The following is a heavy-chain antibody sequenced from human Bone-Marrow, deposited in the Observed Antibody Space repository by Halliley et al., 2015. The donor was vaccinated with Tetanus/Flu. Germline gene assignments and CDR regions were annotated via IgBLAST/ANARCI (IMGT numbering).Heavy chain of an antibody. CDR2: IYYSGST. V-gene: IGHV4-59*11. Sequence: TLSLTCTVSGGSINYHYWSWIRQSPGKGLEWIGYIYYSGSTIYNPSLESRVTISADTSKKQFSLKLSAVTAADTAVYYCARHRSGWAFDAFEIWGQGIKVSVSS. D-gene: IGHD6-19*01. J-gene: IGHJ3*02. CDR3: ARHRSGWAFDAFEI. CDR1: GGSINYHY.